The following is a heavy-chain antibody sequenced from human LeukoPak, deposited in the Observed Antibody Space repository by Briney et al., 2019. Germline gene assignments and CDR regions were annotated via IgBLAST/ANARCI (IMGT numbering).Heavy chain of an antibody. CDR2: IKSKIHGGTT. CDR3: TTSTSPGIDY. CDR1: GFTFTNAW. D-gene: IGHD5/OR15-5a*01. V-gene: IGHV3-15*01. Sequence: PGGSLRLSCAASGFTFTNAWMSWVRQAPGKGLEWVGRIKSKIHGGTTDYAAPVKGRFSISRDDSKDTLYLQMSSVETEDTAVYYSTTSTSPGIDYWGQGNLVTVSS. J-gene: IGHJ4*02.